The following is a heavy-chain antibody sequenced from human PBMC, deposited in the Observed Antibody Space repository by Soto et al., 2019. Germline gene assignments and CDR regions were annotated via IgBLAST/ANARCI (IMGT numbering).Heavy chain of an antibody. CDR2: ARNRAGSYTT. J-gene: IGHJ4*02. CDR3: SNSPVGKIGSG. CDR1: GFSFSDHH. V-gene: IGHV3-72*01. D-gene: IGHD2-15*01. Sequence: EVQLVESGGGLAQPGGSLRLSCVGSGFSFSDHHMDWVRQARGKGLEWVGRARNRAGSYTTEYAASVKGRFTISRDDSKHSLYVQMNSLKTEDTAVYYCSNSPVGKIGSGWGQGTLVTVSS.